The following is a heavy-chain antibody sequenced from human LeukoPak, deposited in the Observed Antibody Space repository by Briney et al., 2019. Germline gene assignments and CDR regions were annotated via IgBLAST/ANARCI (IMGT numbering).Heavy chain of an antibody. D-gene: IGHD6-19*01. Sequence: PSETLSLTCTVSGGSISRGSYFWSWIRQPAGKGLEWIGRIYTSGSTNYNPSLKSRVTISVDTSKNQFSLKLSSVTAADTAVYYCARGGSSGWYGEQGYYDYWGQGTLVTVSS. CDR2: IYTSGST. V-gene: IGHV4-61*02. CDR3: ARGGSSGWYGEQGYYDY. J-gene: IGHJ4*02. CDR1: GGSISRGSYF.